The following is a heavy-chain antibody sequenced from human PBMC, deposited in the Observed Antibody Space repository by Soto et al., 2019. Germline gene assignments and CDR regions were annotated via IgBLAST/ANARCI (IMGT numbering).Heavy chain of an antibody. J-gene: IGHJ4*02. V-gene: IGHV1-18*01. CDR3: ARAPPVPAAVSGLDF. CDR1: GYNFATYG. CDR2: ITAYNDNT. D-gene: IGHD2-2*01. Sequence: QVQLVQSPSEVKKPGASVKVSCKASGYNFATYGISWVRQAPGQGLEWLAWITAYNDNTNYAEKFHGRVTLTTETSTNTAYMELRSLRFADTAVYYCARAPPVPAAVSGLDFWGQGTLFVVSS.